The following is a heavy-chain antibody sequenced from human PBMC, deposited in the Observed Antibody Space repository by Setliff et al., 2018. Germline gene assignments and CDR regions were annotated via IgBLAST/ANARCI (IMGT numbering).Heavy chain of an antibody. CDR3: VPGRGS. V-gene: IGHV3-64*01. Sequence: GGSLRLSCAASGFTFISYAMHWVRQAPGKGLEYVSAISSGGSTSYANSVKGRFTISRDNAQNTLYLHMNNLRAEDTAVFYCVPGRGSWGQGALVTVSS. J-gene: IGHJ5*02. D-gene: IGHD6-25*01. CDR2: ISSGGST. CDR1: GFTFISYA.